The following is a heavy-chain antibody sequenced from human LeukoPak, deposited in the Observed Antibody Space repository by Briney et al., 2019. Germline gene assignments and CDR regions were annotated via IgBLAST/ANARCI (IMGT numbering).Heavy chain of an antibody. CDR2: ISAYNGNT. D-gene: IGHD2-2*02. V-gene: IGHV1-18*01. J-gene: IGHJ3*02. CDR1: GYTFTSYG. Sequence: PVASVKVSCKASGYTFTSYGISWVRQAPGHGLEWMGWISAYNGNTNYAQKLQGRVTMTTDTSTSTAYMELRSLRSDDTAVYYCARGNKRGYCSSTSCYTSPGDAFDIWGQGTMVTVSS. CDR3: ARGNKRGYCSSTSCYTSPGDAFDI.